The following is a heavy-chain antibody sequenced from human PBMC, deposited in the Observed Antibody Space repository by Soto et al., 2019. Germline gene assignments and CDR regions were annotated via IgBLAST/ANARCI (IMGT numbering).Heavy chain of an antibody. D-gene: IGHD3-3*01. J-gene: IGHJ6*02. CDR2: IYPDDSDT. CDR1: GYTFSSYS. CDR3: ARHPPYDFWSGYYTEGDDYYYGMDV. V-gene: IGHV5-51*01. Sequence: PGESLKISCEGSGYTFSSYSIGWVRQVPGKGLEWMGIIYPDDSDTRYSPSFRGQVTISVDKSISRAYLQWSSLKASDTAMYYCARHPPYDFWSGYYTEGDDYYYGMDVWGQGTTVTVSS.